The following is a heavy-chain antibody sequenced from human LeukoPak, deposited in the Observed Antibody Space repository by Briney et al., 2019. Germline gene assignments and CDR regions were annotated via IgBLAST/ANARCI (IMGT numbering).Heavy chain of an antibody. V-gene: IGHV3-9*01. D-gene: IGHD2/OR15-2a*01. CDR1: GFTFDDYA. CDR2: ISWNSGSI. Sequence: GGSLRLSCAASGFTFDDYAMHWVRQAPGKGLEWVSGISWNSGSIGYADSVKGRFTISRDNAKNSLYLQMNSLRAEDTALYYCAKEGRRMKYFDYWGQGTLVTVSS. CDR3: AKEGRRMKYFDY. J-gene: IGHJ4*02.